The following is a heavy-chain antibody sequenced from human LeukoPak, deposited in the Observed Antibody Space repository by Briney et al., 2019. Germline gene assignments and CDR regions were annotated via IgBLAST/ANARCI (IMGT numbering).Heavy chain of an antibody. CDR3: ARAGGAQIDY. Sequence: GGSLRLSCAASGFTFSSYSMNWVRQAPGKGLEWVSSISSSSSYIYYADSVKGRFTISRDNAKNSPYLQMHSLRAEDTAVYYCARAGGAQIDYWGQGTLVTVSS. J-gene: IGHJ4*02. D-gene: IGHD3-10*01. CDR1: GFTFSSYS. CDR2: ISSSSSYI. V-gene: IGHV3-21*01.